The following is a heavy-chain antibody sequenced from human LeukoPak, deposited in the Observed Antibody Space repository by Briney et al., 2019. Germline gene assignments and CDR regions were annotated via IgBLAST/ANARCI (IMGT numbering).Heavy chain of an antibody. Sequence: SETLSLTCTVSGGSISSYYWSWIRQPAGKGPEWIGRIYTSGSTNYNPSLKSRVTISVDKSKNQFSLKLSSVTAADTAVYYCARVRGGATYFDYWGQGTLVTVSS. J-gene: IGHJ4*02. CDR1: GGSISSYY. CDR3: ARVRGGATYFDY. CDR2: IYTSGST. D-gene: IGHD1-26*01. V-gene: IGHV4-4*07.